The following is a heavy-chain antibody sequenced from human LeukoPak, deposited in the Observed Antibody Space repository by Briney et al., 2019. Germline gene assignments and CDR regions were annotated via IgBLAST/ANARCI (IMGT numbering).Heavy chain of an antibody. V-gene: IGHV1-18*01. CDR1: GYTFTTYG. Sequence: GASVKVSCKASGYTFTTYGIAWVRRAPGQGLEWMGWISAHNGNTNYAQSLQGRVTMTTDTSTNTAYMELRSLRSDDTAVYYCARDGYFDLWGRGTLVTVSS. CDR3: ARDGYFDL. J-gene: IGHJ2*01. CDR2: ISAHNGNT.